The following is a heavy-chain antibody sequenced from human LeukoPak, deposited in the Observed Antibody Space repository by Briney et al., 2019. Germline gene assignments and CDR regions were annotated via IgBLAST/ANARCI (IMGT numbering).Heavy chain of an antibody. CDR2: IRTKANSYAT. Sequence: GGSLRLSCAASGFTFSGSAVHWVRQASGKGLEWVGRIRTKANSYATAYAASVKGRFTISRDDSKNTAYLQMNSLKTEDTAMYYCTGTIAVDAFDIWGQGTMAIVSS. CDR1: GFTFSGSA. CDR3: TGTIAVDAFDI. V-gene: IGHV3-73*01. D-gene: IGHD2-15*01. J-gene: IGHJ3*02.